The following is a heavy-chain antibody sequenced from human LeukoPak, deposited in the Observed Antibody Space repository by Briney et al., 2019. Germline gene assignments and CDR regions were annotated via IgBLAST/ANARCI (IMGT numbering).Heavy chain of an antibody. CDR3: VRLYAY. Sequence: GGSLRLSCTASGFTFSNYFMHWVRQVPGEGPVWVSRITGDGSSTSYADSVKGRFTISRGNAKNTLYLQMNSLRAEDTALYYCVRLYAYWGQGTLVTVSS. D-gene: IGHD2/OR15-2a*01. CDR2: ITGDGSST. CDR1: GFTFSNYF. V-gene: IGHV3-74*01. J-gene: IGHJ4*02.